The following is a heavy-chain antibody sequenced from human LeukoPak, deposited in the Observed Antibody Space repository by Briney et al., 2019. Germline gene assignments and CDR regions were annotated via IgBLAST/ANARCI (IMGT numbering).Heavy chain of an antibody. CDR1: EFTFVRYA. D-gene: IGHD6-13*01. V-gene: IGHV3-48*04. CDR3: VRDPSYGSSWYYYMDV. J-gene: IGHJ6*03. CDR2: ISSSSFKI. Sequence: GGSLRLSCAASEFTFVRYAMNWVRQAPGKGREWVSYISSSSFKIGYADSVKGRFTISRDNSKNSLYLQMDSLRVEDTAVYYCVRDPSYGSSWYYYMDVWGKGTTVTVSS.